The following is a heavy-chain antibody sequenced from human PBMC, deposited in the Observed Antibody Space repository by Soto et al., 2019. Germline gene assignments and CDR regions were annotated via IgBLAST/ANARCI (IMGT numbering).Heavy chain of an antibody. CDR3: ARPSDYDILTGYSDNFDY. CDR2: IYPGDSDT. Sequence: GESLKISCKGSGYSFTSYWIGWVRQMPGKGLEWMGIIYPGDSDTRYSPSFQGQVTISAAKSISTAYLQWSSLKASDTAMYYCARPSDYDILTGYSDNFDYWGQGTLVTVSS. V-gene: IGHV5-51*01. J-gene: IGHJ4*02. CDR1: GYSFTSYW. D-gene: IGHD3-9*01.